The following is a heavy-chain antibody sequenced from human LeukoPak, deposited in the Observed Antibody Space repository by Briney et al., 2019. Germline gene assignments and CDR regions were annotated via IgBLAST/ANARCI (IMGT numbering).Heavy chain of an antibody. CDR1: GGTFSSYA. Sequence: SVKVSCKASGGTFSSYAISWVRQAPGQGLEWMGGIIPIFGTANYAQKFQGRVTITADESTSTAYMELSSLRSEDTAVYYCARSQGGTEGENDAFDIWGQGTLVTVSS. CDR3: ARSQGGTEGENDAFDI. CDR2: IIPIFGTA. V-gene: IGHV1-69*13. J-gene: IGHJ3*02. D-gene: IGHD1-14*01.